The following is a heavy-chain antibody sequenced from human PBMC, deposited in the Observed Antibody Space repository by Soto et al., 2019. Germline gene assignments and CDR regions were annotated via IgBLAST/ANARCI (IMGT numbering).Heavy chain of an antibody. Sequence: QLVASGGGVVQPGRSLRLSCAASGFSLDSYAMNWVRQAPGKGLEWVAVISYDGKNIYYADSVKGRFTISKDDSKNTLLPQLRALTPEATPMFYCARGYGALPADRIQLWGQGTQVTVSS. CDR2: ISYDGKNI. J-gene: IGHJ1*01. CDR1: GFSLDSYA. D-gene: IGHD3-10*01. V-gene: IGHV3-30*03. CDR3: ARGYGALPADRIQL.